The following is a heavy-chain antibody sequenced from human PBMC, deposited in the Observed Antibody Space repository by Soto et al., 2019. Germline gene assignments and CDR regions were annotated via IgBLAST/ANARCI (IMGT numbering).Heavy chain of an antibody. CDR3: AASILYYGMDX. CDR1: GYTFTNYW. J-gene: IGHJ6*02. Sequence: GEALKISCKGSGYTFTNYWIGWVRQMPGKGLEWMGIIYHGDSDTKYNPSFQGQVTISADKSITTTYLRWTSLKASDTAIYYCAASILYYGMDXWGQGTTVTVSX. CDR2: IYHGDSDT. V-gene: IGHV5-51*01.